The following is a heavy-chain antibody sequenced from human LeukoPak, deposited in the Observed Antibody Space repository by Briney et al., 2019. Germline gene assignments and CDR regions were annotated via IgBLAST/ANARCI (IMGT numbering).Heavy chain of an antibody. V-gene: IGHV1-8*01. J-gene: IGHJ6*02. CDR2: MNPNSGNT. CDR3: ARDIVVVVPYGMDV. CDR1: GYTFTSYD. D-gene: IGHD2-15*01. Sequence: ASVKVSCKASGYTFTSYDINWVRQATGQGLEWMGWMNPNSGNTGYAQKFQGRATMTRNTSISTAYMELSSLRSEDTAVYYCARDIVVVVPYGMDVWGQGTTVTVSS.